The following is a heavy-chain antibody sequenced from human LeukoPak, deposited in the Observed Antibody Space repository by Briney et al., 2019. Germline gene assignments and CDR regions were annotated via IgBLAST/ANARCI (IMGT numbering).Heavy chain of an antibody. Sequence: KTGGSLSFSGAASGFTFSAIAWGWHAQAPGKGWKGVSVLIVSGGSTYYADSVKGRFTISRDNSKNTLYLQMGSLRAEDMAVYYCARVTWGIKEPYYYFDYWGQGTLVTVSS. J-gene: IGHJ4*02. CDR3: ARVTWGIKEPYYYFDY. D-gene: IGHD3-16*01. CDR1: GFTFSAIA. CDR2: LIVSGGST. V-gene: IGHV3-23*01.